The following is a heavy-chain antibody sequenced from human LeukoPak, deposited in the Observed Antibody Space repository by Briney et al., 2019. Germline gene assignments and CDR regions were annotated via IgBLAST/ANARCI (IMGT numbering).Heavy chain of an antibody. CDR2: ISGGSRTI. CDR3: ARAGQSDY. J-gene: IGHJ4*02. Sequence: GGSLRLSCAASGFTFSDYYMNWIRQAPGKGLEWVSSISGGSRTINYADSVKGRFTTSRDNAKNSLYLQVDSLRAEDTAVYYCARAGQSDYWGQGTLVTVSS. CDR1: GFTFSDYY. V-gene: IGHV3-11*01.